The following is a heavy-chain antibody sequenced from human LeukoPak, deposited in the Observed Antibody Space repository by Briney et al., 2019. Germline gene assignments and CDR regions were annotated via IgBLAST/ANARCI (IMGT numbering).Heavy chain of an antibody. CDR3: ARERPTAFDS. J-gene: IGHJ4*02. D-gene: IGHD4-11*01. V-gene: IGHV3-48*01. CDR1: GFTFITYS. CDR2: INDYSSTI. Sequence: GGSLRLSCAASGFTFITYSMNWVRQAPGKGLEWVSYINDYSSTIYYADSVKGRFTISRDNAKNSLYLQMNSLRAEDTAVYYCARERPTAFDSWGQGTLVTVSS.